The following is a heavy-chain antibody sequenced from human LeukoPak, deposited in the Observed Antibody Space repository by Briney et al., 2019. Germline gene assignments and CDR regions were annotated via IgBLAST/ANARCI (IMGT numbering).Heavy chain of an antibody. J-gene: IGHJ4*02. CDR2: ISGSGGST. CDR1: GFTFSSYG. Sequence: GGSLRLSCAASGFTFSSYGMSWVRQAPGKGLEGVSAISGSGGSTYYAVSVNGRFTISRDNSKNTLYLQMNSLRAEDTAVYYCANPARTDYADYWGQGTPVTVSS. D-gene: IGHD1-14*01. V-gene: IGHV3-23*01. CDR3: ANPARTDYADY.